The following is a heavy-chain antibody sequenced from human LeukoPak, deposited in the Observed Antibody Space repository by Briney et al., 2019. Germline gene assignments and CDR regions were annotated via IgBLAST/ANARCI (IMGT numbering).Heavy chain of an antibody. CDR3: ARAKPKNMVRGLIMRRESRYYFDY. Sequence: VGSLRLSCAASVVIFSSDSMSCGRQAPGKGLEWVSAISGSVGSTYYADSVKGRFTISRDNSKSTLYIQMNSLRAEETAVYYCARAKPKNMVRGLIMRRESRYYFDYWGQGTLVTVSS. CDR2: ISGSVGST. J-gene: IGHJ4*02. CDR1: VVIFSSDS. D-gene: IGHD3-10*01. V-gene: IGHV3-23*01.